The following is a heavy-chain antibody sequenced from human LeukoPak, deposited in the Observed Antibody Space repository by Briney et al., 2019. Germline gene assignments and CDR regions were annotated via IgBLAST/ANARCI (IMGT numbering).Heavy chain of an antibody. J-gene: IGHJ4*02. D-gene: IGHD6-13*01. CDR2: IASNGGSE. V-gene: IGHV3-30*18. CDR3: AKRGHYSINWYHYFDY. Sequence: GGSLRLSCAASGFTFSSYCMHWVRQAPGKGLEWVAAIASNGGSEYYADSVEGRFTISRDNSKNTLFLQMNSLRPDDTAVYYCAKRGHYSINWYHYFDYWGQGTLVTVSS. CDR1: GFTFSSYC.